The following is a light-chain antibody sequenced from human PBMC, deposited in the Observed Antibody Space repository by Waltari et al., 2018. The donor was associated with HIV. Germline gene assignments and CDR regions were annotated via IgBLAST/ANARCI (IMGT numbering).Light chain of an antibody. CDR3: SSYTGHSAL. Sequence: QSALTQPASVSGSPGQSITISCSNDVGTFTYVSWYQQHPGKAPKVIIYDVNNRPSGVSNRFSGSKAGMTASLTISGLRIEDEADYYCSSYTGHSALFGGGTKLTVL. V-gene: IGLV2-14*03. J-gene: IGLJ3*02. CDR1: NDVGTFTY. CDR2: DVN.